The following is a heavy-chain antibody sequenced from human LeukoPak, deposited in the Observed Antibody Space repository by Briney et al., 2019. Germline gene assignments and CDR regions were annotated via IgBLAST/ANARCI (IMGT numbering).Heavy chain of an antibody. CDR1: GYSFTSYW. D-gene: IGHD6-19*01. V-gene: IGHV5-10-1*01. Sequence: GESLRISCKGSGYSFTSYWISWVRQMPGKGLEWMGRIDPSDSYTNYSPSFQGHVTISADKSISTAYLQWSSLKASDTAMYYCARLIPADSSGWYNWFDPWGQGTLVTVSP. CDR3: ARLIPADSSGWYNWFDP. CDR2: IDPSDSYT. J-gene: IGHJ5*02.